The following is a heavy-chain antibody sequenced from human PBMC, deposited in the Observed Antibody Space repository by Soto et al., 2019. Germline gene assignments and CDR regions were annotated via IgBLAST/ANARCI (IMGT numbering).Heavy chain of an antibody. CDR3: ARDRTLLVPAAIGYFDY. J-gene: IGHJ4*02. CDR2: ISYDGSNK. V-gene: IGHV3-30-3*01. CDR1: GFTFSSYA. D-gene: IGHD2-2*01. Sequence: QVQLVESGGGVVQPGRSLRLSCAASGFTFSSYAMHWVRQAPGKGLEWVAVISYDGSNKYYADSVKGRFTISRDNSKNTLYLQMNSLRAEDTDGYYCARDRTLLVPAAIGYFDYWGQGTLVTVSS.